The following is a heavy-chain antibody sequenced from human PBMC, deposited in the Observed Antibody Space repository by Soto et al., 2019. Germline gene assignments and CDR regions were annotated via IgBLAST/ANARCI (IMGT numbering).Heavy chain of an antibody. CDR3: VRVCRVRVMITVCMDV. D-gene: IGHD3-16*01. Sequence: EQLVESGGGVVQPGKSLRLSCAASGFTFSSYAMHWVRQAPGKGLEWVAVISFDGSNKYYADSVKGRFTISRDNSNNTLYLQMNSLGAEDTAVYYCVRVCRVRVMITVCMDVWGQGTTVTVSS. CDR2: ISFDGSNK. V-gene: IGHV3-30*04. CDR1: GFTFSSYA. J-gene: IGHJ6*02.